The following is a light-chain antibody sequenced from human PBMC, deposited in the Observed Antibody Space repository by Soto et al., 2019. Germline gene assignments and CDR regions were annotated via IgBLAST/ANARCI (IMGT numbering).Light chain of an antibody. J-gene: IGLJ2*01. Sequence: QSVLTQPASASGTPGQRVTTSCSGSSSNIGSNYVYWYQQLPGTAPKLLIYRNNQRPSGVPDRFSGSKSGTSASLAISGLRSEDEADYYCAAWDDSLSGPDVVFGGGTKLTVL. CDR1: SSNIGSNY. CDR3: AAWDDSLSGPDVV. CDR2: RNN. V-gene: IGLV1-47*01.